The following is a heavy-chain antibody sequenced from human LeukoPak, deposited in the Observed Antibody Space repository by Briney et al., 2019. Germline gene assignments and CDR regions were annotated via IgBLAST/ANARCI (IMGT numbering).Heavy chain of an antibody. D-gene: IGHD1-26*01. CDR1: GYSFTTYW. J-gene: IGHJ4*02. Sequence: GESLKISCKGSGYSFTTYWIAWVRQMPGRGLEWMGIISPDDSDIRYSPSFQGHVTISADKSISTAYLRWSSLQASDTAMYYCARHEGSGSYYSYWGQGTLVTVSS. CDR3: ARHEGSGSYYSY. V-gene: IGHV5-51*01. CDR2: ISPDDSDI.